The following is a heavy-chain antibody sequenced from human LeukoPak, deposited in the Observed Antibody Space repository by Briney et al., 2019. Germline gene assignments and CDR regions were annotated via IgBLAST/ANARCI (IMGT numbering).Heavy chain of an antibody. Sequence: PGGSLRLSCAASGFTFSGSAMHWVRQAPGKGLEWVSAISGSGGSTYYADSVKGRFTISRDNSKNTLYLQMNGLRAEDTAVYYCAKYVDYFDYWGQGTLVTVSS. D-gene: IGHD3-16*01. CDR1: GFTFSGSA. V-gene: IGHV3-23*01. J-gene: IGHJ4*02. CDR3: AKYVDYFDY. CDR2: ISGSGGST.